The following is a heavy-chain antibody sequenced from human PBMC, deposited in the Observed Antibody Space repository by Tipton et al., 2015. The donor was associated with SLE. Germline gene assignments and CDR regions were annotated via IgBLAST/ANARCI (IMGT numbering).Heavy chain of an antibody. CDR3: ARRVTSTAHYYGLDV. Sequence: TLSLTCTVSGGSITSSGNYWGWIRQPPGKGLEWIGNLFYSGSTYYNPSLQSRVTISVDTSKSQFSLRLSSVTAADTAVYYCARRVTSTAHYYGLDVWGQGTTVTVSS. V-gene: IGHV4-39*01. J-gene: IGHJ6*02. D-gene: IGHD2-2*01. CDR1: GGSITSSGNY. CDR2: LFYSGST.